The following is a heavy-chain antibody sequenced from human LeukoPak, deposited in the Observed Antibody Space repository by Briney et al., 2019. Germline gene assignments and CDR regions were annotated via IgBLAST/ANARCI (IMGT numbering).Heavy chain of an antibody. D-gene: IGHD4-17*01. J-gene: IGHJ6*03. CDR3: ARGNHDGEYVVSGYYFYMDV. Sequence: PSETLSLTCTVSGGSISSYYWSWIRQPPGKGLECIGYIYYSGSTNYNPSLKSRVTISVDTSKNQFSLKLSSVTAADTAVYYCARGNHDGEYVVSGYYFYMDVWGKGTTVTVSS. CDR1: GGSISSYY. V-gene: IGHV4-59*01. CDR2: IYYSGST.